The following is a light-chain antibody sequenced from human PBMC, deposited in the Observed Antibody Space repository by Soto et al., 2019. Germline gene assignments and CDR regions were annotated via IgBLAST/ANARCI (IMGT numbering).Light chain of an antibody. CDR3: QQYGNSPHT. Sequence: EIVLPQSPDTLSLSPGQRATLSCRASQSVSSSYFAWSQQKPGQAPRLLIYGASTRATGIPDRFSGSGSGTDFTLTISRLEPEDFAVYYCQQYGNSPHTFGQGTKVDIK. CDR2: GAS. V-gene: IGKV3-20*01. J-gene: IGKJ1*01. CDR1: QSVSSSY.